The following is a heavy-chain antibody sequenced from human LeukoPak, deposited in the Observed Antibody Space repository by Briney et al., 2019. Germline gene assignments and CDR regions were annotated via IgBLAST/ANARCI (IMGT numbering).Heavy chain of an antibody. CDR3: AKEIDYGDYRGPDY. CDR1: GFTFSSFT. D-gene: IGHD4-17*01. J-gene: IGHJ4*02. CDR2: ILYDGSTK. V-gene: IGHV3-30-3*01. Sequence: GGSLRLSCGVSGFTFSSFTMHWVRQAPGKGLEWVSVILYDGSTKDYADSVKGRFTISRDNSKNTLCLQIKSLRTADTAVYYCAKEIDYGDYRGPDYWGQGTLVTVSS.